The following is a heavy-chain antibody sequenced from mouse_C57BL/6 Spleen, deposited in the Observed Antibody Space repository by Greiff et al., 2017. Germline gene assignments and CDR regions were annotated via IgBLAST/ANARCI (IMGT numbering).Heavy chain of an antibody. D-gene: IGHD1-1*01. Sequence: QVQLQQPGTELVKPGASVKLSCKASGYTFTSYWMHWVKQRPGQGLEWIGNINPSNGGTNYNEKFKSKATLTVDKSSSTAYMQLSSLTSEDSAVYYCARGGSSFLYWYFDVWGTGTTVTVSS. J-gene: IGHJ1*03. CDR2: INPSNGGT. CDR3: ARGGSSFLYWYFDV. CDR1: GYTFTSYW. V-gene: IGHV1-53*01.